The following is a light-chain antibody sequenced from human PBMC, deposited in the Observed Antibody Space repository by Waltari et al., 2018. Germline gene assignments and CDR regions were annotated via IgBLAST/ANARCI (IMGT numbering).Light chain of an antibody. CDR3: QQTFSTQTT. CDR1: QTISSY. J-gene: IGKJ5*01. Sequence: TCRESQTISSYLNWDQQKPGKATKFLIYAASSLRSGVPSRFSGSRSGTEFTLTISSLQPEDFATYYCQQTFSTQTTFGQGTRLELK. V-gene: IGKV1-39*01. CDR2: AAS.